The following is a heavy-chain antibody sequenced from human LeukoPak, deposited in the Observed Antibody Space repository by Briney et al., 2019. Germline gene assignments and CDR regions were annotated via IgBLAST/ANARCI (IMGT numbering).Heavy chain of an antibody. Sequence: PGGSLRLSCAASGFTFSSYRMDWVRQAPGKGLEWVSSISSSSSCIYYADSVKGRFTMSRDNAKNSLYLQMNSLRAEDTAVYYCVTRPDVGMDVWGQGTTVTVSS. CDR1: GFTFSSYR. D-gene: IGHD6-6*01. CDR3: VTRPDVGMDV. J-gene: IGHJ6*02. CDR2: ISSSSSCI. V-gene: IGHV3-21*01.